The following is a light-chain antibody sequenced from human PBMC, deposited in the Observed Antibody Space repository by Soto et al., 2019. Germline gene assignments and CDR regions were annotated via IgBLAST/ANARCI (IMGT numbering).Light chain of an antibody. J-gene: IGLJ2*01. CDR1: SSDVGGYNL. CDR2: QDT. Sequence: QSALTQPASVSGSPGQSITISCTGTSSDVGGYNLVSWYQQHPGKAPKLIIYQDTQRPSGVSDRFSASKSGNTASLTISGLQTEDEADYYCSSYAGSYTLILGGGTKLTVL. CDR3: SSYAGSYTLI. V-gene: IGLV2-23*01.